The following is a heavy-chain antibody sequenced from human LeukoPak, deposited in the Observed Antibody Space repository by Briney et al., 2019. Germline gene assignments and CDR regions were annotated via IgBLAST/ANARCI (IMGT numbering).Heavy chain of an antibody. V-gene: IGHV3-23*01. J-gene: IGHJ4*02. D-gene: IGHD1-26*01. CDR2: ITDNGINT. Sequence: PGGSLRLSCAASGFTFNSYAMAWVRQPPEKGLEWVSSITDNGINTYYADSVKGRFTISRDNSKNTPYLQMNSLRAEDTAVYYCAKGLRGNYDYWGQGTLVTVSS. CDR3: AKGLRGNYDY. CDR1: GFTFNSYA.